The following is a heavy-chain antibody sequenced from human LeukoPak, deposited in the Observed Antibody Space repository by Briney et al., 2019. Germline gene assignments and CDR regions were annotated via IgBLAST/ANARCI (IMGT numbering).Heavy chain of an antibody. Sequence: GGSLRLSCAASGFTFSSYAMSWVRQAPGKGLEWVSAISGSGGSTYYADSVKGRFTISRDNSKNTLYLQMNSLRAEDTAVYYCAKDGILNYYDSSGYYSDYWGQGTPVTVSS. CDR3: AKDGILNYYDSSGYYSDY. CDR2: ISGSGGST. V-gene: IGHV3-23*01. D-gene: IGHD3-22*01. CDR1: GFTFSSYA. J-gene: IGHJ4*02.